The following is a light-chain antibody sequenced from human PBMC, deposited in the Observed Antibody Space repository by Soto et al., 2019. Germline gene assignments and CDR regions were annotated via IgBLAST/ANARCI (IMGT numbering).Light chain of an antibody. CDR1: SGDVGTYSL. V-gene: IGLV2-23*02. CDR3: CSYAGRSNVV. Sequence: QSVLTQPASVSGSPGQSITISCPGTSGDVGTYSLVSWYHQHPGRAPKLMIFEVNKRPSGVSNRLSGSKSGNTASRAISGFQSDDGADYHCCSYAGRSNVVCGGGTKLTFL. CDR2: EVN. J-gene: IGLJ2*01.